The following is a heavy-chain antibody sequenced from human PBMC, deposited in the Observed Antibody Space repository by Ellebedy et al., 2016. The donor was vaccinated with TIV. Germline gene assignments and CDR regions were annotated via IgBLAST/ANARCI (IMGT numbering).Heavy chain of an antibody. CDR3: ARDWRNCSGGNCMYYGMDV. CDR2: IYSNETN. CDR1: GGSISGHY. D-gene: IGHD2-15*01. V-gene: IGHV4-4*07. J-gene: IGHJ6*02. Sequence: MPSETLSLTCSVSGGSISGHYWSWIRQSAGKGLEWIGRIYSNETNKYNPSLKSRVIMSVDTSKTHISLKVSSVTAADTAVYYCARDWRNCSGGNCMYYGMDVWGQGTTVTVSS.